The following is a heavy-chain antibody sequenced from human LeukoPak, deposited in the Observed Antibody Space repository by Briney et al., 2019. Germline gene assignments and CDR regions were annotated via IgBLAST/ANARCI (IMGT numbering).Heavy chain of an antibody. CDR2: ISSSGSTI. V-gene: IGHV3-48*03. Sequence: GGSLRLSCAASGFTFSSYEMNWVRQAPGKGLEWVSYISSSGSTIYYADSVKGRFTISRDNAKNSLYLQMNSLRAEDTAVYYCARDLSERWLNPDSFDIWGQGTMVTVSS. D-gene: IGHD5-24*01. CDR3: ARDLSERWLNPDSFDI. J-gene: IGHJ3*02. CDR1: GFTFSSYE.